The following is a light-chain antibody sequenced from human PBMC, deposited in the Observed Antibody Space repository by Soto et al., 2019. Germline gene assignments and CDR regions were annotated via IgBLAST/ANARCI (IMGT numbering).Light chain of an antibody. CDR3: QQYGSSPLYT. CDR1: QSVSSSY. V-gene: IGKV3-20*01. J-gene: IGKJ2*01. CDR2: GAS. Sequence: EIVLTQSPGTLSLSPGERATLSCRASQSVSSSYLAWYQQKPGQAPRLLIYGASSRATGIPGRFSGSGSGTDFTLTISRLEAEDLAVYYCQQYGSSPLYTFGQGTKLVSK.